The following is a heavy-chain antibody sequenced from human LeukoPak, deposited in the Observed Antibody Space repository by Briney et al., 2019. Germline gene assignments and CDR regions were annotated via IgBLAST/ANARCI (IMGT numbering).Heavy chain of an antibody. J-gene: IGHJ4*02. CDR2: IYYSGST. CDR1: GGSVSSGSYY. CDR3: ARGPYSSGWYGSEDFDY. V-gene: IGHV4-61*01. Sequence: SETLSLTCTVSGGSVSSGSYYWSWIRQPPGKGLEWIGYIYYSGSTNYNPSLKSRVTISADTSKSQFSLKLSSVTAADTAVYYCARGPYSSGWYGSEDFDYWGQGTLVTVSS. D-gene: IGHD6-19*01.